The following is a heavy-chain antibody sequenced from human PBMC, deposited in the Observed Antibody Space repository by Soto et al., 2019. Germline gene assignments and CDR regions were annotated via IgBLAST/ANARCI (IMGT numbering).Heavy chain of an antibody. D-gene: IGHD6-13*01. CDR1: GSTFSSYS. J-gene: IGHJ4*02. Sequence: EVQLVESGGGLLQPGGSLRLSCAASGSTFSSYSMNWVGKAPGKGREWVSYISSSSSTIYYADSVKGRFTISRDNAKNSLYLQMNSLRAEDTAVYYCARDLIAAAVQKIDYWGQGTLVTVSS. CDR2: ISSSSSTI. CDR3: ARDLIAAAVQKIDY. V-gene: IGHV3-48*01.